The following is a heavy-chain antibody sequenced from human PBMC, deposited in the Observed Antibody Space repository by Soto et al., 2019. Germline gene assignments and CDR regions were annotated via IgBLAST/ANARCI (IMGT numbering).Heavy chain of an antibody. Sequence: GESLKISCKGSGYSFTSYWIGWVRQMPGKGLEWMGIIYPGDFDTRYSPSFQGQVTISADKSISTAYLQWSSLKASDTAMYYCARHSSSPPYGMDVRGQGTTVTVYS. CDR1: GYSFTSYW. CDR2: IYPGDFDT. V-gene: IGHV5-51*01. J-gene: IGHJ6*02. D-gene: IGHD6-6*01. CDR3: ARHSSSPPYGMDV.